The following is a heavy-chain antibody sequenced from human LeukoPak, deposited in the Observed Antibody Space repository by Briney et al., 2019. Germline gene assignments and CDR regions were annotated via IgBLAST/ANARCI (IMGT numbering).Heavy chain of an antibody. CDR2: IYYSGST. CDR1: GGSVSSYY. CDR3: ARGPLYGSASYYFDY. Sequence: SETLSLTCTVSGGSVSSYYWSWIRQPPGKGLEWIGYIYYSGSTNYNPSLKSRVTISVDTSKNQFSLKLSSVTAADTAVYYCARGPLYGSASYYFDYWGQGTLVTVSS. J-gene: IGHJ4*02. D-gene: IGHD3-10*01. V-gene: IGHV4-59*08.